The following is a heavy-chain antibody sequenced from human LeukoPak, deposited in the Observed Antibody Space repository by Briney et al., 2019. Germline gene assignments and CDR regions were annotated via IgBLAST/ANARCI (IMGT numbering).Heavy chain of an antibody. CDR3: ARDRVIAAAGTGPFAD. V-gene: IGHV3-33*01. Sequence: GRSLRLSCAASGFTFSSYGMHWVRQAPGKGLEWVAVIWYDGSNKYYADSVKGRFTISRDNSKNTLYLQMNSLRAEDTAVYYCARDRVIAAAGTGPFADWGQGTLVTVSS. D-gene: IGHD6-13*01. CDR1: GFTFSSYG. CDR2: IWYDGSNK. J-gene: IGHJ4*02.